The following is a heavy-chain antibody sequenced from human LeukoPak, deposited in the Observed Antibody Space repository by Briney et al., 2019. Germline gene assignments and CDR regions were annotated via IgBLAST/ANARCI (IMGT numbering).Heavy chain of an antibody. Sequence: ASVKVSCKASGYTFNHHGISWVRQAPGQGLEWMGGIIPIFGTANYAQKFQGRVTITADESTSTAYMELSSLRSEDTAVYYCARGVGSSWNYYYYGMDVWGQGTTVTVSS. CDR2: IIPIFGTA. CDR1: GYTFNHHG. CDR3: ARGVGSSWNYYYYGMDV. D-gene: IGHD6-13*01. J-gene: IGHJ6*02. V-gene: IGHV1-69*13.